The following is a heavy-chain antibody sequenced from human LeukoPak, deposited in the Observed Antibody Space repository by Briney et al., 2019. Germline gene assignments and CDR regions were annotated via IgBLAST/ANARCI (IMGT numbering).Heavy chain of an antibody. D-gene: IGHD4-17*01. CDR2: IYTSGST. CDR3: ARGIGYGDYAWFDP. J-gene: IGHJ5*02. V-gene: IGHV4-61*02. Sequence: PSETLSLTCTVSGGSISSGSYYWSWIRQPAGKGLEWIGRIYTSGSTNYNPSLKSRVTISVDTSKNQFSLKLSSVTAADTAVYYCARGIGYGDYAWFDPWGQGTLVTVSS. CDR1: GGSISSGSYY.